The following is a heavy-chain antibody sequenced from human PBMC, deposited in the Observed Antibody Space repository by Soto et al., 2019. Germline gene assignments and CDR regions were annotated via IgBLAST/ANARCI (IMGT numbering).Heavy chain of an antibody. CDR2: IYYSGST. CDR1: GDSVSSTFW. D-gene: IGHD6-6*01. V-gene: IGHV4-30-4*01. Sequence: PSETLSLTCAVSGDSVSSTFWWTWVRQPPGKGLEWIGYIYYSGSTYYNPSLKSRVTISVDTSKNQFSLKLSSVTAADTAVYYCARLIRIAALALDYWGQGTLVTVSS. J-gene: IGHJ4*02. CDR3: ARLIRIAALALDY.